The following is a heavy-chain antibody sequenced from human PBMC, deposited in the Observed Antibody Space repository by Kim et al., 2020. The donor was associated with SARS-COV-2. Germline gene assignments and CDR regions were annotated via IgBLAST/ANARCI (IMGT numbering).Heavy chain of an antibody. D-gene: IGHD3-16*01. Sequence: KYSQKFQSSSTITRDTSAITAYMELSSLRSEDTAVYYCARYTYGGWFDTWGQGTLVTVSS. CDR3: ARYTYGGWFDT. J-gene: IGHJ5*02. V-gene: IGHV1-3*01.